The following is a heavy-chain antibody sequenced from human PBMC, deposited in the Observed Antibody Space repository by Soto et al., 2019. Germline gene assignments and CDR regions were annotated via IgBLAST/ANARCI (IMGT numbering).Heavy chain of an antibody. CDR3: ARVVRYFDTPYGMDV. J-gene: IGHJ6*02. D-gene: IGHD3-9*01. CDR2: IGGSGSNT. V-gene: IGHV3-23*01. Sequence: EGQLLESGEGLVQPGGSLKLSCAASGFTFSNYAMSWVRQAPGKGLEWVSGIGGSGSNTYYADSVKGRFTISRDNSKNTLFLQTNSLRTEDTAEYYCARVVRYFDTPYGMDVWGQGTTVTVSS. CDR1: GFTFSNYA.